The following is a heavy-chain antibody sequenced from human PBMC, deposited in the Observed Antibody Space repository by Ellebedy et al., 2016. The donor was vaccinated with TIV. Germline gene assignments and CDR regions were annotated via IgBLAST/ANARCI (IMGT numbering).Heavy chain of an antibody. D-gene: IGHD3-10*01. J-gene: IGHJ6*02. CDR2: FDPKDGET. CDR3: ARPTLSTEFVGYYGMDV. Sequence: ASVKVSXKASGYTLTELSMHWVRQAPGKGLEWMGGFDPKDGETIYAQKFQGRVTMTEDTSTDTAYMELSRLRSEDTAVYYCARPTLSTEFVGYYGMDVWGQGTTVTVSS. V-gene: IGHV1-24*01. CDR1: GYTLTELS.